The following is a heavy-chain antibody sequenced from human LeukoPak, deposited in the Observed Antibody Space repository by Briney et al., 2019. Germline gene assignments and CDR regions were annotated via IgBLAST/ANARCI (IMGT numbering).Heavy chain of an antibody. CDR3: ARGGRSSTSY. V-gene: IGHV4-34*01. D-gene: IGHD2-2*01. CDR1: GGSFSGYY. Sequence: SETLSLTCAVYGGSFSGYYWSWIRQPPGKGLEWIGEINHSGSTNYNPSLKSRVTISVDTSKNQLPLKLSSVTAADTAVYYCARGGRSSTSYWGQGTLVTVSS. J-gene: IGHJ4*02. CDR2: INHSGST.